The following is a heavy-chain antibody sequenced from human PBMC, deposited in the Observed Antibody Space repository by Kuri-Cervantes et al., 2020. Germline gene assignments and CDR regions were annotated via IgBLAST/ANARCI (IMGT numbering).Heavy chain of an antibody. Sequence: LRLSCAVSGGSISSGGYSWSWIRQPPGKGLEWIGYIYHSGSTYYNPSLKSRVTISVDTSKNQFSLKLSSVTAADTAVYYCARGRGGVVGATYFDYWGQGTLVTVSS. J-gene: IGHJ4*02. CDR2: IYHSGST. CDR3: ARGRGGVVGATYFDY. CDR1: GGSISSGGYS. V-gene: IGHV4-30-2*01. D-gene: IGHD1-26*01.